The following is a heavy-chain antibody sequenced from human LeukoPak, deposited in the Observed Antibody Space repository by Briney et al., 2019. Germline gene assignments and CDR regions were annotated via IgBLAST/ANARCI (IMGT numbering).Heavy chain of an antibody. D-gene: IGHD3-16*02. CDR2: ISGSGGST. Sequence: GGSLRLSCAASGFTFSSYAMSCVRQAPGGGLEWVSDISGSGGSTSCADSVKGRLTISRENSNNTHYLQMNSLRAEDTAIYYCAKDLIARVIASSPDIWGQGALVTVSS. J-gene: IGHJ4*02. CDR1: GFTFSSYA. V-gene: IGHV3-23*01. CDR3: AKDLIARVIASSPDI.